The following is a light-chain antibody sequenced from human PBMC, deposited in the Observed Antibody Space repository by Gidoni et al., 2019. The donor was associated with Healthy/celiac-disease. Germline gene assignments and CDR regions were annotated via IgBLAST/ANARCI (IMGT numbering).Light chain of an antibody. V-gene: IGKV1-8*01. J-gene: IGKJ4*01. CDR3: QQYYSYPRT. Sequence: AIRMTQSPSSFSASTGDRVTITCRASQGISIYLAWYQRKPGKAPKLLISDASSLQSGVPSSFSGSGSGTDFTLTISCLQSEDFATYSCQQYYSYPRTFGGGTKVEIK. CDR2: DAS. CDR1: QGISIY.